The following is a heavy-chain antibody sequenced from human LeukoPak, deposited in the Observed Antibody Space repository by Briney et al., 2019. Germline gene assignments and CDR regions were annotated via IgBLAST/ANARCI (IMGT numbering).Heavy chain of an antibody. CDR2: MNPNSGNT. Sequence: ASVKVSCKASGYTFTSYDINWVRQAAGQGLEWMGWMNPNSGNTGYAQKFQGRVTITRNTSISTAYMELNSLRAEDTAVYYCARTLLTYSTIFGHAFDIWGQGTMVTVSS. D-gene: IGHD3-3*01. V-gene: IGHV1-8*03. CDR1: GYTFTSYD. CDR3: ARTLLTYSTIFGHAFDI. J-gene: IGHJ3*02.